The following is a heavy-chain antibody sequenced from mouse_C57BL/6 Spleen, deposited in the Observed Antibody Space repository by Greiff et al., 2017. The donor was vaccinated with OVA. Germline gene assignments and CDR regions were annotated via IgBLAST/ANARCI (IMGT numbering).Heavy chain of an antibody. Sequence: LVESEGGLVQPGSSMKLSCTASGFTFSDYYMAWVRQVPEKGLEWVANINYDGSSTYYLDSLKSRFIISRDNAKNILYLQMSSLKSEDTATYYCARGSNYYFDYWGQGTTLTVSS. V-gene: IGHV5-16*01. J-gene: IGHJ2*01. CDR3: ARGSNYYFDY. CDR2: INYDGSST. CDR1: GFTFSDYY.